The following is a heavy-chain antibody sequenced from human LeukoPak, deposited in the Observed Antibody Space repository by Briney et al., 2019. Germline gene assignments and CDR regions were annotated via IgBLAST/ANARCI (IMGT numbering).Heavy chain of an antibody. D-gene: IGHD3-10*01. CDR2: IYYSGST. V-gene: IGHV4-59*12. J-gene: IGHJ5*02. Sequence: KTSETLSLTCTVSGGSISTYYWTWIRQPPGKGLEWIGYIYYSGSTNYNPSLKGRVIISVDTSKNQFSLELSSVTAADTAVYYCARRRPGRHYYGDYARGNWFDPWGQGTLATVSS. CDR1: GGSISTYY. CDR3: ARRRPGRHYYGDYARGNWFDP.